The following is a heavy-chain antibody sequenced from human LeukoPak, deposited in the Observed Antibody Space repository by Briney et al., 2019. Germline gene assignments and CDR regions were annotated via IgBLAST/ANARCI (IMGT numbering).Heavy chain of an antibody. CDR2: ISWNSGSI. V-gene: IGHV3-9*01. CDR3: AKDGYDWGSGEGYYFDY. J-gene: IGHJ4*02. D-gene: IGHD7-27*01. CDR1: GFTFDDYA. Sequence: PGGSLRLSCAASGFTFDDYAMHWVRQAPGKGLEWVSGISWNSGSIGYADSVKGRFTISRDNAKNSLYLQMNSRRAEDTALYYCAKDGYDWGSGEGYYFDYWGQGTLVTVSS.